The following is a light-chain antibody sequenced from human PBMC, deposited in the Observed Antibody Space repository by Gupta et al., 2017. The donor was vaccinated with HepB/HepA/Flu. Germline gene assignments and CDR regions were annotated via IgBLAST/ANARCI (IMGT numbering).Light chain of an antibody. CDR3: AAWDDSLSGIV. V-gene: IGLV1-47*01. J-gene: IGLJ3*02. CDR1: SSNIERNY. CDR2: RDD. Sequence: QSVLSQAPAASGTPGQRVTISCSGSSSNIERNYVYWYQQDPGTAPKLLMYRDDQRPSGVPERFSGSKSGTSASLVISGLRSEDEADYYCAAWDDSLSGIVFGGGTRLTVL.